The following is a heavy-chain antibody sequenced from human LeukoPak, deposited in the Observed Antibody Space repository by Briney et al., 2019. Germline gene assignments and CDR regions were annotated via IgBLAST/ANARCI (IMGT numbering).Heavy chain of an antibody. CDR1: GFTFDDYA. CDR3: ANWGSPDY. CDR2: ISGDGSNT. V-gene: IGHV3-43*02. D-gene: IGHD3-16*01. Sequence: GGSLRLSCAASGFTFDDYAMDWVRQAPGRGLEWVSLISGDGSNTKYADSVKGRFTISRGNTQNSLYLQMNSLRAEDTAVYYCANWGSPDYWGQGTLVTVSS. J-gene: IGHJ4*02.